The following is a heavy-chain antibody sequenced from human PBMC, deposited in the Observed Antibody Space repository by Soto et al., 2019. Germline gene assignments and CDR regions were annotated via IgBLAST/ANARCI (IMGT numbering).Heavy chain of an antibody. D-gene: IGHD3-16*01. CDR2: IIPVFGTS. Sequence: WASVKVSCKASGGIFSSFTITWVRQAPGRGLEWMGRIIPVFGTSKYAQKFQGRVTMTADKSTSTAYMELSSLRSEDTAVYYCARDLATGMISGHWFDPWGQGTLVTVSS. CDR1: GGIFSSFT. J-gene: IGHJ5*02. V-gene: IGHV1-69*06. CDR3: ARDLATGMISGHWFDP.